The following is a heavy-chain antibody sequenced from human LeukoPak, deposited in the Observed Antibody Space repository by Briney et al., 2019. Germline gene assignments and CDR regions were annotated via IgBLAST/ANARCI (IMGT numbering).Heavy chain of an antibody. CDR3: ARTAPYSSSWYRGNWFDP. D-gene: IGHD6-13*01. V-gene: IGHV1-2*02. Sequence: ASVKVSCKASGYTFTGYYMHWVRQAPGQGLEWMGWINPNSDGTNYAQKFQGRVTMTRDTSISTAYMELSRLRSDDTAVYYCARTAPYSSSWYRGNWFDPWGQGTLVTVSS. CDR2: INPNSDGT. CDR1: GYTFTGYY. J-gene: IGHJ5*02.